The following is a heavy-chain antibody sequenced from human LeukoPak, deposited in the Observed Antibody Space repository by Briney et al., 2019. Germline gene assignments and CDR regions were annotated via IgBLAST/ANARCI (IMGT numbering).Heavy chain of an antibody. Sequence: GESLKISCKGSGYSLTSYWIGWVRQMPGKGLEWMGIIFPGDSDTRYSPSFQGQVTMSADKSISTAYLQWSSLKASDTAMYYCARQTPHDSSGYYYGVGVYRAFDIWGQGTMVTVSS. CDR2: IFPGDSDT. V-gene: IGHV5-51*01. CDR1: GYSLTSYW. CDR3: ARQTPHDSSGYYYGVGVYRAFDI. J-gene: IGHJ3*02. D-gene: IGHD3-22*01.